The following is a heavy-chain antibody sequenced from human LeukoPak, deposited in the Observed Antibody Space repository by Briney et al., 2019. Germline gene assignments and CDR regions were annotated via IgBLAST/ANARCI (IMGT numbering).Heavy chain of an antibody. V-gene: IGHV3-23*01. CDR3: AKDILVHITYFDY. CDR2: IGGTGGTT. Sequence: GGSLRLSCAASGFTFNNYAMSWVRQAPGRGLEWVSTIGGTGGTTYYADSMKGRFTISRDNSKSTLYLQMNSLRAEDTAFYYCAKDILVHITYFDYWGQGTLVTVSS. CDR1: GFTFNNYA. D-gene: IGHD1-20*01. J-gene: IGHJ4*02.